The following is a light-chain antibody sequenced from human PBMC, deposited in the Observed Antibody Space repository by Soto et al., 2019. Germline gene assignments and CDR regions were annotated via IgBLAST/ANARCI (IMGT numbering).Light chain of an antibody. Sequence: DIQMTQSPFSVSASIGDRVTISCRASETINKYLNWYQQKPGKPPRLLIYTASTLPSEVPSRFSGSRPGTNFTLTINSLQPEDSATYYCQQSYKTPQTFGQGTKVEIK. CDR3: QQSYKTPQT. J-gene: IGKJ1*01. V-gene: IGKV1-39*01. CDR1: ETINKY. CDR2: TAS.